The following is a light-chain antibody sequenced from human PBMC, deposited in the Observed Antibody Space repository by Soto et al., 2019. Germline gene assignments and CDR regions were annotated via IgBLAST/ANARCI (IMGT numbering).Light chain of an antibody. Sequence: QSALTQPASVSGSPGQSSTIFCTGTSSDIGIYNFVSWYQQHPGKAPKLMIYNVYSRPSGVSSRFSGSKSGNTASLTVSWLQAEDEADYYCRSYTSASTYVFGPGTKLTVL. CDR3: RSYTSASTYV. V-gene: IGLV2-14*03. CDR1: SSDIGIYNF. CDR2: NVY. J-gene: IGLJ1*01.